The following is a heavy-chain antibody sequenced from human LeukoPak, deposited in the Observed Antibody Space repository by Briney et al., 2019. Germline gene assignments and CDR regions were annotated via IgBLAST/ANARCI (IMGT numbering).Heavy chain of an antibody. CDR3: ARDFFGILDY. V-gene: IGHV4-59*11. CDR2: IYSSGIT. CDR1: TGSISSQY. D-gene: IGHD1-14*01. J-gene: IGHJ4*02. Sequence: SETLSLTCTVSTGSISSQYWSWIRQPPGKGLEWVGYIYSSGITKYNPSLKSQVTISVDTSKKQSSLRLTSVTAADTAVYYCARDFFGILDYWGQGTVVTVSS.